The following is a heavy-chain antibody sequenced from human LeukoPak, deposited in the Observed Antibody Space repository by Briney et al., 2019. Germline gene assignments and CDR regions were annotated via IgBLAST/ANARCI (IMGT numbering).Heavy chain of an antibody. D-gene: IGHD5-24*01. V-gene: IGHV3-23*01. J-gene: IGHJ4*02. CDR3: VKVSERWLQLWRVY. CDR2: NSGSGGST. Sequence: GGSLRLCCGASGFPFSSYAVSWVRQARGKGLEWVSANSGSGGSTYYADSVEGRVPVSRDQSKHTLYLQMNRLRPGLDALCYCVKVSERWLQLWRVYWGQGTLVTVSS. CDR1: GFPFSSYA.